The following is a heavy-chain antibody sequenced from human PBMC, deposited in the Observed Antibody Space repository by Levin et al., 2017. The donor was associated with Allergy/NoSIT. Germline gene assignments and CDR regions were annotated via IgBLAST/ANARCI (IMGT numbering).Heavy chain of an antibody. CDR3: ARGCSGGSCYSNFDY. D-gene: IGHD2-15*01. CDR2: ISSSSSTI. V-gene: IGHV3-48*02. J-gene: IGHJ4*02. CDR1: GFTFSSYS. Sequence: LSLTCAASGFTFSSYSMNWVRQAPGKGLEWVSYISSSSSTIYYADSVKGRFTISRDNAKNSLYLQMNSLRDEDTAVYYCARGCSGGSCYSNFDYWGQGTLVTVSS.